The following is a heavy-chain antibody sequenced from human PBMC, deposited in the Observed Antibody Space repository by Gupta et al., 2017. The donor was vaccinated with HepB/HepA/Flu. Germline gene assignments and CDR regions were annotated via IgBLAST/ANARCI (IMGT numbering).Heavy chain of an antibody. D-gene: IGHD6-25*01. Sequence: EVQMLESGGGLVQPGGSLRLSCATSGFTFNTYAMNWVRQAPGKGLEWVSGISGSGITTNYADSVKGRFTISRDNSKNTLYLQMNSLRAEDTAVYYCASRGFFAYWGQGTLVTVSS. CDR2: ISGSGITT. J-gene: IGHJ4*02. CDR1: GFTFNTYA. CDR3: ASRGFFAY. V-gene: IGHV3-23*01.